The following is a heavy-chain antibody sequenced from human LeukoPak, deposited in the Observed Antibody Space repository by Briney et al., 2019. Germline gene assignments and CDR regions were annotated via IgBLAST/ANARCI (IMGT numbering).Heavy chain of an antibody. CDR3: TRHEDYYGSGSYYEIDY. V-gene: IGHV3-73*01. CDR1: GFTFSGSA. CDR2: IRSKANSYAT. Sequence: GGSLRLSCAASGFTFSGSAMHWVRQASGKGLEWVGRIRSKANSYATAYAASVKGRFTISRDDSKNTAYLQMNSLKTEGTAVYYCTRHEDYYGSGSYYEIDYWGQGTLVTVSS. J-gene: IGHJ4*02. D-gene: IGHD3-10*01.